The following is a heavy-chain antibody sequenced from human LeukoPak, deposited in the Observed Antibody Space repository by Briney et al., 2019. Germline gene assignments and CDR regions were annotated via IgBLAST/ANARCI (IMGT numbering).Heavy chain of an antibody. D-gene: IGHD2-15*01. CDR2: ISDSGDYT. V-gene: IGHV3-23*01. CDR3: AKEGAGRSNRYFQH. J-gene: IGHJ1*01. Sequence: GGSLRLSCAASGFTFSSYWMHWVRQAPGKGLEWVSVISDSGDYTYYADSVKGRFTISRDNSKNTLYLQMNSLRAEDTAIYYCAKEGAGRSNRYFQHWGQGTLVTVSS. CDR1: GFTFSSYW.